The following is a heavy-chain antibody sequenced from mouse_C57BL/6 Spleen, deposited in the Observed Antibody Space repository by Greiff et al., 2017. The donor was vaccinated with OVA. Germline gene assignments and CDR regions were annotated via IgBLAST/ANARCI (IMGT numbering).Heavy chain of an antibody. V-gene: IGHV1-82*01. J-gene: IGHJ3*01. Sequence: QVQLQQSGPELVKPGASVKISCKASGYAFSSSWMNWVKQRPGKGLEWIGRFYPGDGDTNYNGKFKGKATLTADKSSSTAYMQLSSLTSGDSAVYCCARFGVPDYYGSPWFAYWGQGTLVTVSA. CDR3: ARFGVPDYYGSPWFAY. D-gene: IGHD1-1*01. CDR2: FYPGDGDT. CDR1: GYAFSSSW.